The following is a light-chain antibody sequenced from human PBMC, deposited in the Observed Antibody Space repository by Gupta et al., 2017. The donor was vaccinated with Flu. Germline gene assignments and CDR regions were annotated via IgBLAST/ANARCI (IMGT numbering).Light chain of an antibody. V-gene: IGKV1-33*01. CDR3: QQYVDFPIT. J-gene: IGKJ3*01. CDR1: QGISNY. CDR2: DAA. Sequence: DTQMTQSPSSLSASVGDRVTITCRASQGISNYLNWYQQKSGKPPKLLIYDAATLQRGVSSRFSGTGSGTDFTFTISNLQPEDSGTYYCQQYVDFPITFGPGTTVDVQ.